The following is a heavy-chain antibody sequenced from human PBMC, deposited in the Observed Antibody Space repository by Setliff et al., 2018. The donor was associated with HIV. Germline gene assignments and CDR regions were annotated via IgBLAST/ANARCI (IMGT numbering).Heavy chain of an antibody. D-gene: IGHD3-3*01. Sequence: SETLSLTCTVSGGSISSYYWSWIRQPPGKGLEWIGNIHSSGSTNYNPSLKSRVTISVDTSKNQFSLKLTSVTAADTATYYCVRGGGEHYSLFSGYYTPWGDFWGQGTLVTVSS. CDR1: GGSISSYY. CDR2: IHSSGST. J-gene: IGHJ4*02. V-gene: IGHV4-4*09. CDR3: VRGGGEHYSLFSGYYTPWGDF.